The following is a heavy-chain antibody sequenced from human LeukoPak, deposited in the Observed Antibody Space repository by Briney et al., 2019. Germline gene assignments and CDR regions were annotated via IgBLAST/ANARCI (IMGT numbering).Heavy chain of an antibody. D-gene: IGHD1-26*01. J-gene: IGHJ4*02. Sequence: SETLSLTCTVSVGSISSSYWNCIRQPPGKGLEWIGYIYDSWTTNYHPSLKSRVTISVDTSKNQVSLKLSSVTAADTAVYYCARRGGSYTLDYWGQGTLVTVSS. V-gene: IGHV4-59*08. CDR1: VGSISSSY. CDR3: ARRGGSYTLDY. CDR2: IYDSWTT.